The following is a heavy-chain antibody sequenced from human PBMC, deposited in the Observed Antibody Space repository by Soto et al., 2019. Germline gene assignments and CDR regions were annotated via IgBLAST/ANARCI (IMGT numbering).Heavy chain of an antibody. J-gene: IGHJ4*02. CDR3: AKHSRGDTGYDSWPLDY. Sequence: EVQLLESGGDLVQPGGSLRLSCTASGFNFNTYAMTWVRQAPGKGLEWVSTVDFTGRSTYSAGSVKGRFSISRDNSKATVYLQMDGLRADDTAIYYCAKHSRGDTGYDSWPLDYWGQGTLVTVSS. V-gene: IGHV3-23*01. CDR2: VDFTGRST. CDR1: GFNFNTYA. D-gene: IGHD5-12*01.